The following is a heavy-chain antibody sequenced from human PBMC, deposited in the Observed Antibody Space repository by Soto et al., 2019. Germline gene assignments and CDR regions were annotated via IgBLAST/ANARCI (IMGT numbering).Heavy chain of an antibody. CDR3: ARDQGSHPGD. Sequence: QVQLQESGPGLVRPSGTVSLPCAVSGLSISSDNWWSWVRQPPGKGLEWIGEIHHSGSTNYNPSLKSRVTMSVVPSKDLFSLTLNSVTAAGTAFYYCARDQGSHPGDWGQGTLVSVSS. D-gene: IGHD6-13*01. V-gene: IGHV4-4*02. J-gene: IGHJ4*02. CDR2: IHHSGST. CDR1: GLSISSDNW.